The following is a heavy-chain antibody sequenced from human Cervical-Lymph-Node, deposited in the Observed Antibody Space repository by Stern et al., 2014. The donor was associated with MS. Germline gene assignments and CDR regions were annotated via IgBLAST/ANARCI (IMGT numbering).Heavy chain of an antibody. V-gene: IGHV1-3*01. CDR1: GYTFTSYA. D-gene: IGHD4-17*01. CDR3: ARRYGDYGVDNWFDP. Sequence: DQLVESGAEVKKPGASVKVSCKASGYTFTSYAMHWVRQAPGQRLEWMGWINAGNGNTKYSQKFQGRVTITRDTSASTAYMELSSLRSEDTAVYYCARRYGDYGVDNWFDPWGQGTLVTVSS. CDR2: INAGNGNT. J-gene: IGHJ5*02.